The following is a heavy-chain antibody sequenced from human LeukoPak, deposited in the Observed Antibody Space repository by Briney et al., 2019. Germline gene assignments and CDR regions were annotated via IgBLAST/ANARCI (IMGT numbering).Heavy chain of an antibody. V-gene: IGHV1-46*01. CDR3: ARGPKFPREQQPLGGGGYGMDV. J-gene: IGHJ6*02. Sequence: ASVKVSCKASGYTFTSYYMHWVRQAPGQGLEWMGIINPSGGSTSYAQKFQGRVTMTRDTSTSTVYMELSSLRSEDTAVYYCARGPKFPREQQPLGGGGYGMDVWGQGTTVTVSS. CDR2: INPSGGST. CDR1: GYTFTSYY. D-gene: IGHD6-13*01.